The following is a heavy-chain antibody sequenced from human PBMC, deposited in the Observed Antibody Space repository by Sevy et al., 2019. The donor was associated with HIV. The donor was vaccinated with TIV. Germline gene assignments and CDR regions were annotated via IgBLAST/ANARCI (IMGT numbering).Heavy chain of an antibody. J-gene: IGHJ6*02. V-gene: IGHV1-18*01. CDR1: GYTCTSYG. D-gene: IGHD2-2*01. CDR3: ARDLGIVVVPAAPYYYYYGMDV. CDR2: ISAYNGNT. Sequence: ASVKVSCKASGYTCTSYGISWVRRAPRQGLEWIGWISAYNGNTNYAQKLQGRVTMTTDTSTSTAYMELRSLRSDDTAVYYCARDLGIVVVPAAPYYYYYGMDVWGQGTTVTVSS.